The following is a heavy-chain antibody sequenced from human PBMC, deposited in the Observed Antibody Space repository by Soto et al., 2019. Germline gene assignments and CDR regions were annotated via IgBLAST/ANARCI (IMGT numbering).Heavy chain of an antibody. CDR3: ARDSNYEWYYYYGMDV. Sequence: PGGSLRLSCAASGFTFSSYSMNWVRQAPGKGLEWVSYISSSSSTIYYADSVKGRFTISRDNAKNSLYLQMNSLRDEDTAVYYCARDSNYEWYYYYGMDVWGQGNTVTVS. CDR2: ISSSSSTI. CDR1: GFTFSSYS. J-gene: IGHJ6*02. D-gene: IGHD4-4*01. V-gene: IGHV3-48*02.